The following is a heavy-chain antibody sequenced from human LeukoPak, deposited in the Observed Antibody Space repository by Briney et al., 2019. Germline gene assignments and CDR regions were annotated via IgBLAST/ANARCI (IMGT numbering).Heavy chain of an antibody. CDR2: INTDGSST. D-gene: IGHD3-10*01. V-gene: IGHV3-74*01. Sequence: PGGSLRLSCAASGFTFSSYWMHWVRQAPGKGLVWVSRINTDGSSTTYADSVKGRFTISRDNAKNTLYLQMNSLRAEDTAVYYCARERLLWFGDPSAGFDPWGQGTLVTVSS. CDR3: ARERLLWFGDPSAGFDP. J-gene: IGHJ5*02. CDR1: GFTFSSYW.